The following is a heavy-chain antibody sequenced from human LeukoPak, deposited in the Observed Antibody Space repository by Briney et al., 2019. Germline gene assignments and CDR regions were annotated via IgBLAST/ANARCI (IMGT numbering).Heavy chain of an antibody. J-gene: IGHJ4*02. V-gene: IGHV4-59*01. CDR2: IYYSGST. CDR3: ARTYYDFWSGYPHFDY. D-gene: IGHD3-3*01. Sequence: SETLSLTCSVSGGSISNYYWSWIRQPPGKGLEWIGYIYYSGSTNYNPSLKSRVTISVDTSKNQLSLKLSSVTAADTAVYYCARTYYDFWSGYPHFDYWGQGTLVTVSS. CDR1: GGSISNYY.